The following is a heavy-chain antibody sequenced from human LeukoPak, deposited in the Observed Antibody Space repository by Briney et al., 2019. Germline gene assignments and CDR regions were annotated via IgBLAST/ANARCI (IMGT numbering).Heavy chain of an antibody. CDR1: GGSISSYY. Sequence: KPSETLSLTCTVSGGSISSYYWSWLRQPPGKGLEWIGYIYDSGSTNYNPSLKSRVTISVDTSKNQFSLKLSSVTAADTAVYYCARVGGTNYYYYGMDVWGQGTTVTVSS. D-gene: IGHD1-1*01. J-gene: IGHJ6*02. CDR2: IYDSGST. V-gene: IGHV4-59*01. CDR3: ARVGGTNYYYYGMDV.